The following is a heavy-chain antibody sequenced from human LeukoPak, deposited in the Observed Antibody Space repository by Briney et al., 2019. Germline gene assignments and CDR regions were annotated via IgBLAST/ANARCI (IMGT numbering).Heavy chain of an antibody. Sequence: PSETLSLTCAVYGGSFSDYYWSWIRQPPGKGLEWIGEINHSGSTNYNPSLKSRVTISMDTSKNQFSLKLNSVTAADTAVYYCARIDYYYYYMDVWGKGTTVTVSS. V-gene: IGHV4-34*01. CDR1: GGSFSDYY. CDR2: INHSGST. J-gene: IGHJ6*03. CDR3: ARIDYYYYYMDV.